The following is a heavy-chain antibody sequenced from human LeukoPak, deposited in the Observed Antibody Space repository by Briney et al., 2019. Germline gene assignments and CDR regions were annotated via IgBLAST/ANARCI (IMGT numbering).Heavy chain of an antibody. V-gene: IGHV3-30*04. CDR2: ISYDGSNK. Sequence: PAESLTLSCAASGFTFSSYSMQWVRQAPGKGLEWVAVISYDGSNKYYAGSVKGRFTIARDNSKNTLYLQMNSLITDEPAVYLRARGGAKGGGEGSLVAVSS. J-gene: IGHJ4*02. CDR3: ARGGAKG. D-gene: IGHD1-26*01. CDR1: GFTFSSYS.